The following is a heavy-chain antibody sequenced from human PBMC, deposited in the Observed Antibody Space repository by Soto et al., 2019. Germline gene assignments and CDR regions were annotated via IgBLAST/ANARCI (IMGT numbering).Heavy chain of an antibody. CDR1: GGSISSGSYY. Sequence: SETLSLTCTVSGGSISSGSYYWGWIRQPPGKGLEWIGSIYYSGSTYYNPSLKSRVTISVDTSKNQFSLKLSSVTAADTAVYYCARSLLVSSSWYTTNLFAPWGQRTPVTVS. CDR2: IYYSGST. J-gene: IGHJ5*02. D-gene: IGHD6-13*01. CDR3: ARSLLVSSSWYTTNLFAP. V-gene: IGHV4-39*01.